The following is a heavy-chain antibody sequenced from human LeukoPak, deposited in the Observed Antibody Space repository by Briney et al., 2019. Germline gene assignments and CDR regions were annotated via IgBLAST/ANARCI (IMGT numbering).Heavy chain of an antibody. Sequence: SETLSLTCTVSGGSISSGDYYWGWIRQPPGKGLEWIGSIYYSGSTYYNPSLKSRVTISVDTSKNQFSLKLSSVTAADTAVYYCARERGGIAVAATDYWGQGTLVTVSS. CDR3: ARERGGIAVAATDY. D-gene: IGHD6-19*01. J-gene: IGHJ4*02. CDR1: GGSISSGDYY. CDR2: IYYSGST. V-gene: IGHV4-39*07.